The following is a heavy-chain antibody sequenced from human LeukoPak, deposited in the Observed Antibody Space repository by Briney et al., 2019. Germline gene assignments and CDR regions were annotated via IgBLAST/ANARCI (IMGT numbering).Heavy chain of an antibody. V-gene: IGHV3-30*18. CDR1: GFTFSSYG. CDR2: ILYDGSNK. CDR3: AKDGEYTTYYFDY. Sequence: GGSLRLSCAASGFTFSSYGMHWVRQAPGKGLEWVAVILYDGSNKYYAGSVKGRFTISRDNSKNTLYLQMNSLRAEDTAVYYCAKDGEYTTYYFDYWGQGTLVTVSS. D-gene: IGHD2-2*02. J-gene: IGHJ4*02.